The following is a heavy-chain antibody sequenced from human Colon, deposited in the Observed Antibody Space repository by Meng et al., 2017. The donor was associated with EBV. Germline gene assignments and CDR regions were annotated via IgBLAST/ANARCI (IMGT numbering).Heavy chain of an antibody. CDR2: ISKMGDGI. J-gene: IGHJ4*02. D-gene: IGHD6-25*01. V-gene: IGHV3-11*01. CDR3: ARDLGGPRDY. CDR1: GFTSSDYY. Sequence: VELVESGGGLVRPGGSLRLSCAASGFTSSDYYMTWIRQAPGKGLEWVAFISKMGDGIFYAESVRGRFTISRDSATHSLYLQMNSLRAEDTAVYYCARDLGGPRDYWGQGTLVTVSS.